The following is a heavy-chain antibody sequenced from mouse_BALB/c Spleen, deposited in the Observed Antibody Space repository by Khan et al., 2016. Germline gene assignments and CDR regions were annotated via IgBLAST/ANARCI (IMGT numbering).Heavy chain of an antibody. D-gene: IGHD2-1*01. CDR1: GFNIKDTY. V-gene: IGHV14-3*02. CDR2: IDPANGNT. J-gene: IGHJ3*01. CDR3: ARIYYGGAY. Sequence: VQLKQSGADLVKPGASVKLSCTASGFNIKDTYIHWVKQRPEQALEWIGRIDPANGNTEYDPKLQGKATITADISSNTAYLQLSSLTSEDTAVYYCARIYYGGAYWGQGTQVTVSA.